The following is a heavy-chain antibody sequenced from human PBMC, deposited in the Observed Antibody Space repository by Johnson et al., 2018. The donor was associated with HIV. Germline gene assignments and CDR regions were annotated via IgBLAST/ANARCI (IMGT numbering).Heavy chain of an antibody. CDR1: GFTFSSYG. J-gene: IGHJ3*02. Sequence: QVQLVESGGGVVQPGGSLRLSCAASGFTFSSYGMHWVRQAPGKGLEWVAFIRYDGNNKYYADSVKGRFTISRDNSKNTVYLQMNSLRAEDTALYYCAKDNAQYEGSGRGDAFDIWGQGTMVTVSS. D-gene: IGHD3-10*01. CDR2: IRYDGNNK. V-gene: IGHV3-30*02. CDR3: AKDNAQYEGSGRGDAFDI.